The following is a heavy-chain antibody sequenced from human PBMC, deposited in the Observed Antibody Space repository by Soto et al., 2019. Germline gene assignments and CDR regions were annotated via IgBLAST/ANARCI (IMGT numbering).Heavy chain of an antibody. Sequence: QVQLVQSGAEVKKPGSSVKVSCKASGGTFSSYAISWVRQAPGQGLEWMGGIIPIFGTANYAQKFQGRVTITADESTSTAYMELSSLRSEDTAVYYCARDRPQWLVDQDYYYYGMDVWGQGATVTVSS. CDR1: GGTFSSYA. D-gene: IGHD6-19*01. CDR2: IIPIFGTA. J-gene: IGHJ6*02. CDR3: ARDRPQWLVDQDYYYYGMDV. V-gene: IGHV1-69*01.